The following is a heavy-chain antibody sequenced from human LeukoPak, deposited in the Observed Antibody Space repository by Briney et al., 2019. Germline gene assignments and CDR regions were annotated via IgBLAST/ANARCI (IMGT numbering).Heavy chain of an antibody. V-gene: IGHV3-23*01. J-gene: IGHJ4*02. CDR2: ISGSGST. CDR1: GFTFSSYA. D-gene: IGHD3-22*01. CDR3: AKAYDSSGYYSSFDY. Sequence: PGGSLRLPCAASGFTFSSYAMSWVRQAPGKGLEWVSAISGSGSTYYADSVKGRFTISRDNSKNTLYLQMNSLRAEDTAVYYCAKAYDSSGYYSSFDYWGQGTLVTVSS.